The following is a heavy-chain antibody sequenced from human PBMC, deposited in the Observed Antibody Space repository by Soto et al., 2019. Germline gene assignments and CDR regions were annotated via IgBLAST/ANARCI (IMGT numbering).Heavy chain of an antibody. Sequence: QVQLQESGPGLVKPSQTLSLTCTVSGGSISSGRNFWSWIRQHPGKGLEWIGYIYSSGSTSYNPSLKSRCIISLGTSQNKFSLRLSSVTAADTAVYFCARGGEFVMGLYFGMDVWGQGTTVIVSS. D-gene: IGHD3-16*01. J-gene: IGHJ6*02. CDR1: GGSISSGRNF. CDR3: ARGGEFVMGLYFGMDV. V-gene: IGHV4-31*03. CDR2: IYSSGST.